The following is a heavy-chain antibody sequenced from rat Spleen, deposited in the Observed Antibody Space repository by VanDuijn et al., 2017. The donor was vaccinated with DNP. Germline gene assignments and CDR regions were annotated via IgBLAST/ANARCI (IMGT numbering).Heavy chain of an antibody. Sequence: EVQLLESGGGLVQPGRSLKLSCAASGFTFSNYDMAWVRQAPTKGLEWVAAISTSGAVTYYRDSVKGRFTISRDNANSTLYLQMNSLRSEDTATYYCATDYPPFDYWGQGVMVTVSS. CDR2: ISTSGAVT. D-gene: IGHD3-8*01. V-gene: IGHV5-27*01. CDR3: ATDYPPFDY. J-gene: IGHJ2*01. CDR1: GFTFSNYD.